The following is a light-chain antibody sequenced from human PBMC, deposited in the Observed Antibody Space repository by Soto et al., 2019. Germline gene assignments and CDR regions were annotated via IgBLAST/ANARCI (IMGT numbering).Light chain of an antibody. CDR1: QSISSN. CDR2: GAT. Sequence: EIALSQSPAILSMSPGERVTLSCRCNQSISSNLAWYQQKPGHTPRLLIYGATTRATGIPARFSGSGSGTDFTLTINSLQSEDFAVYYCQQYNNWPWTFGKGTKVDIK. CDR3: QQYNNWPWT. J-gene: IGKJ1*01. V-gene: IGKV3D-15*01.